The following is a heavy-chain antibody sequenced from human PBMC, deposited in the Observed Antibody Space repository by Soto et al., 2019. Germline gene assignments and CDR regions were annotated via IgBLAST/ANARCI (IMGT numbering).Heavy chain of an antibody. CDR1: GYTFTIYD. J-gene: IGHJ3*02. CDR2: MNPNSGNT. D-gene: IGHD3-9*01. CDR3: ATSVLTGQDAFDI. V-gene: IGHV1-8*01. Sequence: PVKVSCKASGYTFTIYDINWVRKATEQGLEWMGWMNPNSGNTGYAQKFQGRVTMTRNTSISTAYMELSSLRSEDTAVYYCATSVLTGQDAFDIWGQGTMVTVSS.